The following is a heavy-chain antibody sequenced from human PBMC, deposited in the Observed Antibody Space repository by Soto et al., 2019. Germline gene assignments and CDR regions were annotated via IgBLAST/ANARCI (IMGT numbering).Heavy chain of an antibody. CDR3: ARFAKEENPKVGSWYYFDY. CDR2: IYYSGRT. CDR1: GGSISSGGYF. D-gene: IGHD6-13*01. V-gene: IGHV4-31*03. J-gene: IGHJ4*02. Sequence: QVQLQESGPGLVKPSQTLSLTCTVSGGSISSGGYFWSWVGQHPGKGLEWIGNIYYSGRTYYNPSLKSRVTISVDTSKNQFSLNLSSVTAADTAVYYCARFAKEENPKVGSWYYFDYWGQGTRVTVSS.